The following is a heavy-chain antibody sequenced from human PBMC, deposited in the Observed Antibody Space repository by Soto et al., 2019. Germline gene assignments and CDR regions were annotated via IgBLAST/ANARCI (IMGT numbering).Heavy chain of an antibody. J-gene: IGHJ4*02. V-gene: IGHV3-33*01. CDR1: GFSFSSYG. Sequence: GGSLRLSCGASGFSFSSYGMHWVRQAPGKGLEWVAIIWHDGNNKFYADSVKGRFIISRDNSENTVYLQMNSLRAEDTAVYYCARDPGPNYYGSGSYYNFDYWGQGTLVTVSS. D-gene: IGHD3-10*01. CDR3: ARDPGPNYYGSGSYYNFDY. CDR2: IWHDGNNK.